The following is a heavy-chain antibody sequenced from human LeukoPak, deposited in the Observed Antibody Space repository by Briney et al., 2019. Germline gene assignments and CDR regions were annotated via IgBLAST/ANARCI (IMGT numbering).Heavy chain of an antibody. Sequence: VSCKAXGYTFSSYGIRWVRQAPGQGLEWMGWISGYNGNTNYAQKLQGRVTITTDTSTSTAYMELRSLRSDDTAVYYCARDVSGWSYFDYWGQGTLVTVSS. V-gene: IGHV1-18*04. CDR1: GYTFSSYG. CDR3: ARDVSGWSYFDY. J-gene: IGHJ4*02. CDR2: ISGYNGNT. D-gene: IGHD6-19*01.